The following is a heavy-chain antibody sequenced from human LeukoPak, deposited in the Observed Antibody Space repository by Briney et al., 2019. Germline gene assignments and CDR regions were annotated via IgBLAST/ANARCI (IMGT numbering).Heavy chain of an antibody. CDR2: IYYSGST. CDR1: GGSISSGGYY. D-gene: IGHD5-18*01. V-gene: IGHV4-31*03. CDR3: ARVDTAMGSIDY. J-gene: IGHJ4*02. Sequence: PSQTLSLTCTVSGGSISSGGYYWSWIRQHPGKGLEWIGYIYYSGSTYYSPSLKSRVTISVDTSKNQFSLKLSSVTAADTAVYYCARVDTAMGSIDYWGQGTLVTVSS.